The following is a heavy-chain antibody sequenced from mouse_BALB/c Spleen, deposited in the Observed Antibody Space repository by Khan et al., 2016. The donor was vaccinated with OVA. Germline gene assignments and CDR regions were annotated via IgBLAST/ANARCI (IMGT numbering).Heavy chain of an antibody. Sequence: VQLQEYGAELMKPGASVKISCKATGYTFSSYWIEWVKQRPGHGLEWIGEILPGSGSTNYNEKFKGKATFTADTSSNTAYMQLISLTSEDSAVYYCASCQIYDGYYMFAYWGQGTLVTVSA. D-gene: IGHD2-3*01. CDR2: ILPGSGST. CDR1: GYTFSSYW. V-gene: IGHV1-9*01. CDR3: ASCQIYDGYYMFAY. J-gene: IGHJ3*01.